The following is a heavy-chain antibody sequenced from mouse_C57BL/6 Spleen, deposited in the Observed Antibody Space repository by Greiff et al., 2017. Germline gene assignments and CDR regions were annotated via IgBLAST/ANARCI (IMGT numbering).Heavy chain of an antibody. D-gene: IGHD2-4*01. Sequence: EVQLVESGGDLVKPGGSLKFSCAASGFTFSSYGMSWVRQTPDKRLEWVATISSGGSYTYYPDSVKGRFTISRDNAKNTLYLQMSSLKSEDTAMYYCARPYDYDEAWFAYWGQGTLVTVSA. J-gene: IGHJ3*01. CDR1: GFTFSSYG. CDR3: ARPYDYDEAWFAY. V-gene: IGHV5-6*01. CDR2: ISSGGSYT.